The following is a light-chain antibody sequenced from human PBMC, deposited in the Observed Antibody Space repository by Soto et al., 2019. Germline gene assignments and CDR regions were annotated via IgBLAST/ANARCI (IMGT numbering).Light chain of an antibody. V-gene: IGLV2-14*01. CDR2: EVS. J-gene: IGLJ3*02. Sequence: QSALTQPASVSGSPGQSITISCTGTGSDVGGYNYVSWYQRYPGKAPKLMIYEVSNRPSGVSNRFSGSKSGNTASLTISGLQAEDEADYYCSSYTSSSSGVFGGGTKLTVL. CDR3: SSYTSSSSGV. CDR1: GSDVGGYNY.